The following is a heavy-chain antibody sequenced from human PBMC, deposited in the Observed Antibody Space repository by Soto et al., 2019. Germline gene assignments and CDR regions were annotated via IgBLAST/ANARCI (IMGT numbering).Heavy chain of an antibody. V-gene: IGHV3-30*04. CDR3: AKDRSSGSPYYGMDF. CDR2: ISPNGNNQ. CDR1: GFTFTTYA. J-gene: IGHJ6*02. Sequence: GGSLRLSCVDPGFTFTTYALHWIRQAPGKGLEWVAVISPNGNNQYYADSVKGRFTISRDNAKNSLYLQMNSLRPEDTAVYYCAKDRSSGSPYYGMDFWGQGTMVTVSS. D-gene: IGHD3-10*01.